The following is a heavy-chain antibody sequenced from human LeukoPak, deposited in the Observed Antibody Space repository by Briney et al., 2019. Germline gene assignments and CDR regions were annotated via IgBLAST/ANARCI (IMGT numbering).Heavy chain of an antibody. J-gene: IGHJ4*02. V-gene: IGHV4-59*01. CDR3: ARDRPVDYHFWSGYYDY. Sequence: SETLSLSCTVSGGSISSYYWSWVRQPPGKGLEWVGYIYYSGSTKYNPSLQSGVTISVDTSKNQLSLKLSSVTAADTAVYYCARDRPVDYHFWSGYYDYWGQGTLVTVSS. D-gene: IGHD3-3*01. CDR1: GGSISSYY. CDR2: IYYSGST.